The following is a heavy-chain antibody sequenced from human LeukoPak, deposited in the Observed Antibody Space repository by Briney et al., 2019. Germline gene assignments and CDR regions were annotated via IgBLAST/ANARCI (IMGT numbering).Heavy chain of an antibody. CDR2: IIPIFGTA. J-gene: IGHJ6*03. Sequence: SVKVSCKASGGTFSSYAISWVRQAPGQGLEWMGRIIPIFGTANYAQKFQGRVTITTDESTSTAYMELSSLRSEDTAVYYCARDVAIPPPKNYYYMDVWGKGTTVTVPS. D-gene: IGHD2-21*01. V-gene: IGHV1-69*05. CDR1: GGTFSSYA. CDR3: ARDVAIPPPKNYYYMDV.